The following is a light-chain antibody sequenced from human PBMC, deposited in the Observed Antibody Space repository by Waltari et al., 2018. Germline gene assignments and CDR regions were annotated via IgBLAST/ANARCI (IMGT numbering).Light chain of an antibody. CDR3: QQANSFPFT. V-gene: IGKV1-12*01. Sequence: DIQMTPSPSSVSASVGDRVTITCRARQAISSRLAWYQQKPGKAPNLLIYDASNLRSGVPSRFSGSGSGTDFTLTISSLQPEDFSTYFCQQANSFPFTFGPGTKVDIK. J-gene: IGKJ3*01. CDR1: QAISSR. CDR2: DAS.